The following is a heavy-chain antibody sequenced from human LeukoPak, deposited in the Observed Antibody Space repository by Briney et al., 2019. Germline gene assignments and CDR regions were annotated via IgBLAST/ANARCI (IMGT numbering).Heavy chain of an antibody. CDR2: ISDSGDTT. J-gene: IGHJ3*02. V-gene: IGHV3-23*01. CDR1: GFTFA. D-gene: IGHD1-26*01. CDR3: AKVDSGSYWGYDAFDI. Sequence: GGSLRLSCAASGFTFAMSWVRQAPGKGLEWVSTISDSGDTTYYADSVKGRFTISRDNSKNTPYLQMNSLRAEDTAVYYCAKVDSGSYWGYDAFDIWGQGTMVIVSS.